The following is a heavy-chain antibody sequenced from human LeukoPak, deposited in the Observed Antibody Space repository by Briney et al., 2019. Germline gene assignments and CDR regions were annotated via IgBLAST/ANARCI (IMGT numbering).Heavy chain of an antibody. V-gene: IGHV1-18*01. Sequence: ASVKVSCKASGYIFTSYSIIWVRQAPGQGLEWMGWISAYNDNTNYAQKLQGRVTMTTDTSTSTAYMELRSLRSDDTAVYYCARDLSPYTVTKDYWGQGTLVTVSS. CDR3: ARDLSPYTVTKDY. D-gene: IGHD4-17*01. CDR1: GYIFTSYS. J-gene: IGHJ4*02. CDR2: ISAYNDNT.